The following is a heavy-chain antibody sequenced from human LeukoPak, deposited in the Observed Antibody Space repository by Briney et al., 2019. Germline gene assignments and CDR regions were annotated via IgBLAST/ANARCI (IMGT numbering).Heavy chain of an antibody. J-gene: IGHJ4*02. CDR3: ARQYYYDSSGCYSS. CDR1: GYTFTGYY. CDR2: INPNSGGT. Sequence: GASVKVSCKASGYTFTGYYMHWVRQAPGQGLEWMGWINPNSGGTNYAQKFQGRVTMTRDTSISTAYMELSRLRSDDTAVYYCARQYYYDSSGCYSSWGQGTLVTVSS. V-gene: IGHV1-2*02. D-gene: IGHD3-22*01.